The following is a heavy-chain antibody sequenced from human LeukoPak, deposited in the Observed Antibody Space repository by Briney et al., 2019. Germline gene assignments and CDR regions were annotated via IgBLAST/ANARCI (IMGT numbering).Heavy chain of an antibody. CDR1: GDSINTESYY. Sequence: ASETLSLTCTVSGDSINTESYYWGWIRQPPGKGLEWIGSIYYSGNTYYNPSLKSRVTLSIDTSKNQFSLRLSSVTAADTAVYYCARNSYGTFDYWGQGTLVTVSS. CDR3: ARNSYGTFDY. J-gene: IGHJ4*02. D-gene: IGHD5-18*01. V-gene: IGHV4-39*01. CDR2: IYYSGNT.